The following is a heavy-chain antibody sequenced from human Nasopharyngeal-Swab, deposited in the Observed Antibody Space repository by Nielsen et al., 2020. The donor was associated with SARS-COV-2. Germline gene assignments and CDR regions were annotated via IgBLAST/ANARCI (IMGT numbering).Heavy chain of an antibody. CDR3: ARGPPSIELMVYGKVGWFDP. J-gene: IGHJ5*02. D-gene: IGHD2-8*02. V-gene: IGHV3-21*01. CDR2: ISSSSSYI. Sequence: WIRQPPGKGLEWVSSISSSSSYIYYADSVKGRFTISRDNAKNSLYLQMNSLRAEDTAVYYCARGPPSIELMVYGKVGWFDPWGQGTLVTVSS.